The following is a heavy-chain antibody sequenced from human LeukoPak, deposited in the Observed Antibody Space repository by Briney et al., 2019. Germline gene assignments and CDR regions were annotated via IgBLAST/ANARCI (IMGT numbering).Heavy chain of an antibody. D-gene: IGHD2/OR15-2a*01. CDR1: GGSISSSSYY. J-gene: IGHJ4*02. CDR3: AGDGFYDY. Sequence: PSETLSLTCTASGGSISSSSYYWGWIRQPPGKGLEWIGSIYYSGSTYYNPSLKSRVTISVDTSKNQFSLKLSSVTAADTAVYYCAGDGFYDYWGQGTLVSVSS. V-gene: IGHV4-39*02. CDR2: IYYSGST.